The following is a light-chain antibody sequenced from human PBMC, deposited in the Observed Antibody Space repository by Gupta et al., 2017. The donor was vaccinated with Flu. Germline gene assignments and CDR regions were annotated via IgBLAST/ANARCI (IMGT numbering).Light chain of an antibody. V-gene: IGLV1-47*02. CDR2: SNN. CDR1: SSNIGSNY. CDR3: SESDDSMRGFVV. Sequence: QSVLTQPPSASGTPGQRVTISCSGSSSNIGSNYVYWYQQLPGTAPKLLIYSNNQRPSGVPDRFSGANSCASASLVISARRYEDEADEYWSESDDSMRGFVVFGGGTKLTVL. J-gene: IGLJ2*01.